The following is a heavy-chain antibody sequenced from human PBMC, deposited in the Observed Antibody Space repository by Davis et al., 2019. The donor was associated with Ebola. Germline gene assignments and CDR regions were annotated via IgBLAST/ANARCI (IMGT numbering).Heavy chain of an antibody. V-gene: IGHV4-38-2*02. CDR3: ARDSRWLVPGTYYYYGMDV. CDR1: GYSISSGYY. J-gene: IGHJ6*02. D-gene: IGHD6-19*01. Sequence: MPSETLSLTCTVSGYSISSGYYWGWIRQPPGKGLEWIGSIYHSGSTNYNPSLKSRVTISVGKSKNHFSLKLSSVTAADTAVYYCARDSRWLVPGTYYYYGMDVWGQGTTVTVSS. CDR2: IYHSGST.